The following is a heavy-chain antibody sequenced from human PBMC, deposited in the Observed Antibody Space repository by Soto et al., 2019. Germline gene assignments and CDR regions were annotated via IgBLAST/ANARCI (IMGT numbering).Heavy chain of an antibody. V-gene: IGHV4-34*01. CDR1: GGSFSGYY. CDR2: INHSGST. J-gene: IGHJ4*02. CDR3: ARLGLPRNYDY. D-gene: IGHD3-16*01. Sequence: PSETLSLTCAVYGGSFSGYYWSWIRQPPGKGLEWIGEINHSGSTNYNPSLKSRVTISVDTSKNQFSLKLSSVTAADTAVYYCARLGLPRNYDYWGQGTLVTVPQ.